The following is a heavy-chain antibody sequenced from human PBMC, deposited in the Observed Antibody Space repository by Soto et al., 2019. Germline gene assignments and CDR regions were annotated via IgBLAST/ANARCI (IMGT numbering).Heavy chain of an antibody. CDR3: AKDHWFDP. CDR1: GFTFNNYA. Sequence: PGGSLRLSCAASGFTFNNYAMNWVRQAPGKGLEWVSAITDSGGTTYYADSVKGRFTISRDNSQNTLYLQMNSLRAADTAVYYCAKDHWFDPWGQGTLVTVSS. V-gene: IGHV3-23*01. J-gene: IGHJ5*02. CDR2: ITDSGGTT.